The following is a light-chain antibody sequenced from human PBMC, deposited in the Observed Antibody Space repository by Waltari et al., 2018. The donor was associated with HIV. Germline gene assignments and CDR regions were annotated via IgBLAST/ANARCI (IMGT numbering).Light chain of an antibody. CDR1: STDVGAYTF. Sequence: QSALTQPASVSGSPGQSITISCTGTSTDVGAYTFVSWYQQHPGKSPKLMIYEVTNRPSGISNRFSGSKSGNTASLTISGLQAEDEADYYCSSYTISSTWVFGGGTKLIVL. J-gene: IGLJ3*02. CDR2: EVT. CDR3: SSYTISSTWV. V-gene: IGLV2-14*03.